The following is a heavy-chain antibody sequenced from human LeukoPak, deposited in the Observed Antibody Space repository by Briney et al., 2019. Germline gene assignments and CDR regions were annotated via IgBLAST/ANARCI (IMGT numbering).Heavy chain of an antibody. CDR3: AKDGGYYYDSSGYYPESV. D-gene: IGHD3-22*01. Sequence: PGGSLRLSCAASGFTFSSYGMHWVRQAPGKGLEWVAVISYDGSNKYYADSVKGRFTISRDNSKNTLYLQMNSLRAEDTAVYYCAKDGGYYYDSSGYYPESVWGQGTLVTVSS. CDR2: ISYDGSNK. V-gene: IGHV3-30*18. CDR1: GFTFSSYG. J-gene: IGHJ4*02.